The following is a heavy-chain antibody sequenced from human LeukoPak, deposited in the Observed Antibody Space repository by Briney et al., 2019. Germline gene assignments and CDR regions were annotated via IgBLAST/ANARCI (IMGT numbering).Heavy chain of an antibody. CDR3: AKWGDYDILTGYYDSDY. CDR2: IVGSGGST. CDR1: GFTFSNYA. D-gene: IGHD3-9*01. V-gene: IGHV3-23*01. Sequence: GASLRLSCAASGFTFSNYAMSWVRQAPGKGLEGVSAIVGSGGSTYYADSVKGRFTISRDNPKNTLYLQMNSLRAEDTAVYYCAKWGDYDILTGYYDSDYWGQGTLVTVSS. J-gene: IGHJ4*02.